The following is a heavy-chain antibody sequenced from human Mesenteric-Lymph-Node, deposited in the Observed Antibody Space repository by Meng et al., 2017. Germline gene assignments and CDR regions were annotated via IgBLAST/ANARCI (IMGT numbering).Heavy chain of an antibody. J-gene: IGHJ6*02. CDR2: ISSSSSYI. V-gene: IGHV3-21*01. CDR3: ARDLGIVATMDYYYYGMDV. Sequence: GESLKISCAASGFTFSSYSMNWVRQATGKGLEWVSSISSSSSYIYYADSVKGRFTISRDNAKNSLYLQMNSLRAEDTAVYYCARDLGIVATMDYYYYGMDVWGQGTTVTVSS. D-gene: IGHD5-12*01. CDR1: GFTFSSYS.